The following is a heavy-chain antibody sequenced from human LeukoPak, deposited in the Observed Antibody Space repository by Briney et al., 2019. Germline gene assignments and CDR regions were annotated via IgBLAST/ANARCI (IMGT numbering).Heavy chain of an antibody. CDR3: ARVRLRKPFDY. D-gene: IGHD1-14*01. J-gene: IGHJ4*02. V-gene: IGHV4-34*01. CDR2: INHSGST. CDR1: GGSFSGYY. Sequence: PSETLSLTCAVYGGSFSGYYWSWIRQPPGKGLEWIGEINHSGSTNYNPSLKSRVTISVDTSKNQFSLKLSSVTAADTAVYYCARVRLRKPFDYWGQGTWSPSPQ.